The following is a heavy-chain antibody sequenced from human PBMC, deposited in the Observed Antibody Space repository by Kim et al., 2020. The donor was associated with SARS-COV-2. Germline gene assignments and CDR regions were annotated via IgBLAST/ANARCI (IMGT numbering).Heavy chain of an antibody. J-gene: IGHJ4*02. CDR3: ATAGRLMVRGVIITPKTGIDY. Sequence: SVKVSCKASGGTFSSYAISWVRQAPGQGLEWMGGIIPIFGTANYAQKFQGRVTITADESTSTAYMELSSLRSEDTAVYYCATAGRLMVRGVIITPKTGIDYWGQGTLVTVSS. CDR2: IIPIFGTA. CDR1: GGTFSSYA. D-gene: IGHD3-10*01. V-gene: IGHV1-69*13.